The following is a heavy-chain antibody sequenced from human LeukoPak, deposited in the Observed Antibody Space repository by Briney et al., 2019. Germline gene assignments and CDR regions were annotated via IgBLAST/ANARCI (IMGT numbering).Heavy chain of an antibody. V-gene: IGHV1-69*13. CDR1: GGTFSSYA. D-gene: IGHD3-10*01. CDR3: ARPTYYYGSGSYDAFDI. J-gene: IGHJ3*02. Sequence: SVKVSCKASGGTFSSYAISWVRQAPGQGLEWMGGIIPIFGTANYAQKFQGRVTITADESTSTAYMELSSLGSEDTAVYYCARPTYYYGSGSYDAFDIWGQGTMVTVSS. CDR2: IIPIFGTA.